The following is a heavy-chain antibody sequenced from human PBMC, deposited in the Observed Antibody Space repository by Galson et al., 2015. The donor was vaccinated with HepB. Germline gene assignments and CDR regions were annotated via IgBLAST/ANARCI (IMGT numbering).Heavy chain of an antibody. D-gene: IGHD3-3*01. Sequence: PALVKPTQTLTLTCTFSGFSLSTSGVGVGWIRQPPGKALEWLALIYWNDDKRYSPSLKSRLTITKDTSKNQVVLTMTNIDPVDTATYYCAHQSITIFGVVIMGGGMDVWGQGTTVTVSS. CDR1: GFSLSTSGVG. CDR3: AHQSITIFGVVIMGGGMDV. V-gene: IGHV2-5*01. CDR2: IYWNDDK. J-gene: IGHJ6*02.